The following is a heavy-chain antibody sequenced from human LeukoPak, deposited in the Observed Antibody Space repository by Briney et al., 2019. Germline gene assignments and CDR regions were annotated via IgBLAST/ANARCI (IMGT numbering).Heavy chain of an antibody. Sequence: SETLSLTCAVYGGSFSGYYWSWIRQPPGKGLEWIGEINHSGSTNYNVSLKSRVTISVDASKKQFSLKMSSVTAADTAVYYCARLGYSSSSRVSWFDPWGQGTLVTVSS. CDR2: INHSGST. CDR1: GGSFSGYY. J-gene: IGHJ5*02. CDR3: ARLGYSSSSRVSWFDP. V-gene: IGHV4-34*01. D-gene: IGHD6-6*01.